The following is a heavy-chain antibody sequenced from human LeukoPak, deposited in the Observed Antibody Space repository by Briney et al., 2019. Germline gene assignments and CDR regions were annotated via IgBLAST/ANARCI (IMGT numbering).Heavy chain of an antibody. J-gene: IGHJ4*02. CDR1: GFTFSSYA. Sequence: PGGSLRLSCAASGFTFSSYAMSWVRKAPGKGLEWVSPISGSGSSTYYADSVKGRFTIPRDNSKNTLYLQMNSLRAEDTAVYYCAKGVAVASPYYFDYWGQGTLVTVSS. CDR3: AKGVAVASPYYFDY. D-gene: IGHD6-19*01. V-gene: IGHV3-23*01. CDR2: ISGSGSST.